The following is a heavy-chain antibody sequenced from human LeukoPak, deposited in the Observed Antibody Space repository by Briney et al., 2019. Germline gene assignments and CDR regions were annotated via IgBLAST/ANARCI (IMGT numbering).Heavy chain of an antibody. D-gene: IGHD2-15*01. Sequence: AASGTVSCTASGYTFTSYYMHWVRQAPGEGLEWMGWINPKSGGTKYAQKFQGRVTMTRDTSISTPYMDLSSLRSDDPAVYYCARDLGFETPCLYCSGGDWGYWGQGTLVTVSS. J-gene: IGHJ4*02. V-gene: IGHV1-2*02. CDR3: ARDLGFETPCLYCSGGDWGY. CDR2: INPKSGGT. CDR1: GYTFTSYY.